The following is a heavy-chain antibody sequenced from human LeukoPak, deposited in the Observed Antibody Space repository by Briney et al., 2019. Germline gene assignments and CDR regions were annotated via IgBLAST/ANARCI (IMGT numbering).Heavy chain of an antibody. CDR1: GFTFDDYA. CDR2: ISWNSGSI. J-gene: IGHJ3*02. V-gene: IGHV3-9*01. CDR3: ARPSGSYHLDAFDI. Sequence: GGSLRLSCAASGFTFDDYAMHWVRQAPGKGLEWVSGISWNSGSIGYADSVKGRFTISRDNAKNSLYLQMNSLRAEDTAVYYCARPSGSYHLDAFDIWAKGQWSPSLQ. D-gene: IGHD1-26*01.